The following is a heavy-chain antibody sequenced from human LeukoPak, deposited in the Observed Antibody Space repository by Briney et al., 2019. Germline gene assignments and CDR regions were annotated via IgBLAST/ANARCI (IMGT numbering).Heavy chain of an antibody. Sequence: GGSLRLSCAASGFTFSNYAMTWVRQAPGKGLEWLSIISGGGSRTYSVDSVEGRFTISRDNSKNTLYLHMNSLRVDDTAVYFCAKGHGDYGTGFDCWGQGTLVTVSS. CDR2: ISGGGSRT. CDR3: AKGHGDYGTGFDC. D-gene: IGHD4-17*01. CDR1: GFTFSNYA. J-gene: IGHJ4*02. V-gene: IGHV3-23*01.